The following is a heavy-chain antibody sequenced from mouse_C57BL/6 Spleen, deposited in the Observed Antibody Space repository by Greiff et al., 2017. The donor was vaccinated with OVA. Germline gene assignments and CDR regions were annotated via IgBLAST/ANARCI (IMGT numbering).Heavy chain of an antibody. V-gene: IGHV2-6*01. CDR1: GFSFTSYG. D-gene: IGHD2-14*01. J-gene: IGHJ3*01. Sequence: QVQLQQSGPGLVAPSQSLSITCTVSGFSFTSYGVDWVSQSPGKGLEWLGVIWGVGSTNYNSALNSRLSISKDNSKSQVFLKMNSLQTDDTAMYYCASEGYDRYAYWGQGTLVTVSA. CDR3: ASEGYDRYAY. CDR2: IWGVGST.